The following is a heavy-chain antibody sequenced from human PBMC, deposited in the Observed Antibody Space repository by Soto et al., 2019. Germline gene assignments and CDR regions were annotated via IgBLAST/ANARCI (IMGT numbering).Heavy chain of an antibody. Sequence: VKVSCKTSGYSFTKYGLHWVRQAPGQRLEWMGWINPGNGDTKYSQKFQGRVTITRDTSATTAYMELSSLRSEDSAVFYCARTDCSSTSCYNYYYYGMDVWGQGTTVTVSS. V-gene: IGHV1-3*01. D-gene: IGHD2-2*01. CDR1: GYSFTKYG. CDR2: INPGNGDT. J-gene: IGHJ6*02. CDR3: ARTDCSSTSCYNYYYYGMDV.